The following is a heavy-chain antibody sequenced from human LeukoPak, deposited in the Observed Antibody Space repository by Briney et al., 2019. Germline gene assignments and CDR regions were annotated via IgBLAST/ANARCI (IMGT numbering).Heavy chain of an antibody. J-gene: IGHJ4*02. CDR3: ARTYYYGSGRYFDY. V-gene: IGHV4-59*01. CDR2: IYHSGST. CDR1: GGSISSYY. D-gene: IGHD3-10*01. Sequence: SETLSLTCTVSGGSISSYYWSWIRRPPGKGLEWIGYIYHSGSTTYNPSLKSRVTISVDTSKNQFSLKLSSVTAADTAIYYCARTYYYGSGRYFDYWGQGTLVTVSS.